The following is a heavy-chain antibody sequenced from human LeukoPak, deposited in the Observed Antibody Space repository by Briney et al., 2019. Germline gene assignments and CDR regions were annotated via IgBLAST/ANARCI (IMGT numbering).Heavy chain of an antibody. D-gene: IGHD4-17*01. V-gene: IGHV3-23*01. CDR1: GFTFSSYA. J-gene: IGHJ6*02. CDR2: ISGSGGST. CDR3: AKAEPQRLVTTERYYYYGMDV. Sequence: PGGSLRLSCAASGFTFSSYAMSWVRQAPGKGLEWVSAISGSGGSTYYADSVKGRFTISRDNSKNTLYLQMNSLRAEDTAVYYCAKAEPQRLVTTERYYYYGMDVWGQGTTVTVSS.